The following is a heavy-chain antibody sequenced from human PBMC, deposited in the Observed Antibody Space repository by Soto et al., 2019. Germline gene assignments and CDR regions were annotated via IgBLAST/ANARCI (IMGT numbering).Heavy chain of an antibody. CDR3: ARDLRPTGYSSSWYVSPYNWFDP. CDR1: GFTFSSYG. D-gene: IGHD6-13*01. V-gene: IGHV3-30*03. J-gene: IGHJ5*02. CDR2: ISYDGSNK. Sequence: PGGSLRLSCAASGFTFSSYGMHWVRQAPGKGLEWVAVISYDGSNKYYADSVKGRFTISRDNAKNSLYLQMNSLRAEDTAVYYCARDLRPTGYSSSWYVSPYNWFDPWGQGTLVTVSS.